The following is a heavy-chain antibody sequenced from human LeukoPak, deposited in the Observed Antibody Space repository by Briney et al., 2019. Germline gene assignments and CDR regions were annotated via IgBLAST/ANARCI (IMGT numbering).Heavy chain of an antibody. Sequence: GGSLRLSCAASGFTFSSYAMSWVRQAPGKGPEWVSAISGSGGSTYYADSVKGRFTISRDNSKNTLYLQMNSLRAEDTAVYYCAKDEGSSWYPPSYYYGMDVWGQGTTVTVSS. CDR2: ISGSGGST. J-gene: IGHJ6*02. CDR1: GFTFSSYA. CDR3: AKDEGSSWYPPSYYYGMDV. V-gene: IGHV3-23*01. D-gene: IGHD6-13*01.